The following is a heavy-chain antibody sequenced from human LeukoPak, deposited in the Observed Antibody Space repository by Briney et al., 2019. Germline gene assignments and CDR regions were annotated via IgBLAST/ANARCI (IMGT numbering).Heavy chain of an antibody. D-gene: IGHD3-10*01. J-gene: IGHJ4*02. CDR1: GYAFTGPY. Sequence: GASVKVSCKASGYAFTGPYMHWVRQAPGQGLEWMGWINPNSGGTNYAQNFQGRVTMTRDTSFSTAYMEVSRLRSDDTAVYYCALLWFGEGYFDYWGQGTLVTVSS. CDR2: INPNSGGT. V-gene: IGHV1-2*02. CDR3: ALLWFGEGYFDY.